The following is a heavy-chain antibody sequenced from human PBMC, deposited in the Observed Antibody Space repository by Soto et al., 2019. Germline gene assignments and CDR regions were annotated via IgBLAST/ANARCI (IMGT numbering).Heavy chain of an antibody. D-gene: IGHD6-13*01. J-gene: IGHJ5*02. CDR2: MYHGGNT. CDR3: ARGNSSSWPNWFDP. CDR1: GGSISGFF. V-gene: IGHV4-59*12. Sequence: PSETLSLTCTVSGGSISGFFWSWVRQPPGKGLEWIGDMYHGGNTNYNPSLKSRVTISVDTSKNQFSLKLSSVTAADTAVYYCARGNSSSWPNWFDPWGQGTLVTVSS.